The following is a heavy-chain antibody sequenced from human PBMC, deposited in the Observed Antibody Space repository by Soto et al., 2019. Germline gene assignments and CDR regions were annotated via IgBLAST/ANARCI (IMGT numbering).Heavy chain of an antibody. CDR2: IYYSERTSYNSGST. CDR3: ARHTRNQFDP. CDR1: GDSMTSSSYY. Sequence: SETLSLTCTVSGDSMTSSSYYWGWIRQPPGKGLEWIGSIYYSERTSYNSGSTYYSPSLKSRVTISGDTSKSQFSLKLSSVTAADTAVYYCARHTRNQFDPWGQGTLVTVSS. V-gene: IGHV4-39*01. J-gene: IGHJ5*02.